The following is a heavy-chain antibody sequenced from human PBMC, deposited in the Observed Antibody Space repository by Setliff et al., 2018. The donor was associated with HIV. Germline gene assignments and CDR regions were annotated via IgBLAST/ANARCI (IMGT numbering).Heavy chain of an antibody. D-gene: IGHD2-2*01. CDR3: ARGAYRFDS. V-gene: IGHV4-39*07. Sequence: SETLSLTCTVSGGSISSSNYYWGWIRQPPGKGLEWIGEIHHGGSTNYMPSLKNRVTISVDTSKNQFSLTLRSLTAADTAVYYCARGAYRFDSWGQGNLVTVSS. CDR2: IHHGGST. J-gene: IGHJ5*01. CDR1: GGSISSSNYY.